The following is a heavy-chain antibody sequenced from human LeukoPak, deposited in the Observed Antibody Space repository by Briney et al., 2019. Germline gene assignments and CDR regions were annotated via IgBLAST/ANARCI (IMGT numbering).Heavy chain of an antibody. CDR1: GGSISSYY. J-gene: IGHJ4*02. CDR2: IYYSGST. CDR3: ARTTYYDSSGYDY. D-gene: IGHD3-22*01. Sequence: SEALSLTCAVSGGSISSYYWSWIRQPPGKGLEWIGYIYYSGSTNYNPSLKSRVTISVDTSKNQFSLKLSSVTAADTAVYYCARTTYYDSSGYDYWGQGTLVTVSS. V-gene: IGHV4-59*01.